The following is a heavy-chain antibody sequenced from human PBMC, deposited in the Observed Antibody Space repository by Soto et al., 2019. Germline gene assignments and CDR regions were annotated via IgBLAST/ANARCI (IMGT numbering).Heavy chain of an antibody. Sequence: GASVKVSCKASGYTFTGYYTHWVRQAPGQGLEWMGWINPNSGGTNYAQKFQGWVTMTRDTSISTAYMELSRLRSDDAAVYYCARGDGLLHKREWLFYYYYYMDVWGKGTMVTVSS. D-gene: IGHD3-3*01. CDR1: GYTFTGYY. V-gene: IGHV1-2*04. CDR2: INPNSGGT. J-gene: IGHJ6*03. CDR3: ARGDGLLHKREWLFYYYYYMDV.